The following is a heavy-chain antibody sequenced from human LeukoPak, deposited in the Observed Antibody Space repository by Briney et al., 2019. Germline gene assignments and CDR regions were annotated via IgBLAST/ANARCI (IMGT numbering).Heavy chain of an antibody. D-gene: IGHD3-10*01. J-gene: IGHJ4*02. V-gene: IGHV5-51*01. CDR1: GYSFTSCW. CDR3: ARPAGAGYGSGSYYILDY. CDR2: IYPGDSDT. Sequence: GESLKISCKGSGYSFTSCWIGWVRQMPGKGLEWMGIIYPGDSDTRYSPSFQGQVTISADKSISTAYLQWSSLKASDTAMYYCARPAGAGYGSGSYYILDYWGQGTLVTVSS.